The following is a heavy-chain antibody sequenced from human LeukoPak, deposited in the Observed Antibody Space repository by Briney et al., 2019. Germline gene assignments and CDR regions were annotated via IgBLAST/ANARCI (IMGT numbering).Heavy chain of an antibody. J-gene: IGHJ3*02. CDR3: ARAPWELLSPDPFDI. Sequence: GASVKVSCKASGYTFTSYGISWVRQAPGQGLEWMGWISAYNGNTDYARKLQGRVTMTTDTSTSTAYMELRSLRSDDTAVYYCARAPWELLSPDPFDIWGQGTMVTVSS. V-gene: IGHV1-18*01. CDR1: GYTFTSYG. D-gene: IGHD1-26*01. CDR2: ISAYNGNT.